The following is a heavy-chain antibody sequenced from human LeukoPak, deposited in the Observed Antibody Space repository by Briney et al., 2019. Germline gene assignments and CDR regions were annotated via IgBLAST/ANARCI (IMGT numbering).Heavy chain of an antibody. Sequence: PGGSLRLSCAASGFTFSSYWMSWVRQAPGKGLEWVANIKQDEGEKYYVDSVKGRFTVSRDNAKNSLHLQMSSLRVEDTAVYYCARESAYRRYDYYHYMDVWGEGTTVTVS. J-gene: IGHJ6*03. CDR3: ARESAYRRYDYYHYMDV. CDR2: IKQDEGEK. V-gene: IGHV3-7*01. CDR1: GFTFSSYW. D-gene: IGHD4-11*01.